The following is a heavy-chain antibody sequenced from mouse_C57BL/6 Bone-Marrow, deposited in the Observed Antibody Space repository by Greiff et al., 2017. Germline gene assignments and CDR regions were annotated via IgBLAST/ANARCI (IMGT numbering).Heavy chain of an antibody. V-gene: IGHV1-15*01. CDR2: IDPETGGN. Sequence: QVQLQQSGPELVRPGASVTLSCKASGYTFTDYEMHWVKQTPVPGLEWIGAIDPETGGNAYNQKFKGKAIRTADKSSSTAYMELRSLTSEDSAVYYCTSYSGYFDDWGQGTTLTVSS. CDR1: GYTFTDYE. D-gene: IGHD2-12*01. J-gene: IGHJ2*01. CDR3: TSYSGYFDD.